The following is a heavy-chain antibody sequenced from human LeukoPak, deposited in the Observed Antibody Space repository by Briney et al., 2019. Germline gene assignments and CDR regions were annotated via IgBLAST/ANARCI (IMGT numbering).Heavy chain of an antibody. CDR2: IRSKAYGGTT. CDR3: TRGSSGWYSDAFDI. Sequence: PGRSLRLSCTACGFTFGDYAMSWVRQAPGKGLEWVGFIRSKAYGGTTEYAASVKGRFTISRDDPKSIAYLQMNSLKTEATAVYYCTRGSSGWYSDAFDIWGQGTMVTVSS. CDR1: GFTFGDYA. V-gene: IGHV3-49*04. J-gene: IGHJ3*02. D-gene: IGHD6-19*01.